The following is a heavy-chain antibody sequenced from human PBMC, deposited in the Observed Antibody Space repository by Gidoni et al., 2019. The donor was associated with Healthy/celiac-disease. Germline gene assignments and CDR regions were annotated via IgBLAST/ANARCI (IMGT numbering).Heavy chain of an antibody. J-gene: IGHJ4*02. CDR2: INPNSGGT. D-gene: IGHD1-26*01. Sequence: QVQLVQSGAEVKKPGASVKVSCKASGYTFTGYYMHWVRQAPGQGLEWMGWINPNSGGTNYAQKFQGWVTMTRDTSISTAYMELSRLRSDDTAVYYCARELGSGSYYGSFDYWGQGTLVTVSS. V-gene: IGHV1-2*04. CDR1: GYTFTGYY. CDR3: ARELGSGSYYGSFDY.